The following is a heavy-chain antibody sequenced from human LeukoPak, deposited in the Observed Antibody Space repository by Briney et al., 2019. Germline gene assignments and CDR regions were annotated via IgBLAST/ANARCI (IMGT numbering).Heavy chain of an antibody. J-gene: IGHJ4*02. CDR1: GFSISDYW. V-gene: IGHV3-7*01. CDR3: AREDGFFEY. CDR2: IKHNGSEK. Sequence: GGSLRLSCAASGFSISDYWMTWVRQAPGKRLEWVANIKHNGSEKQYLDSVKGRFTISTDNAKNSLYLQMNTLRADDTAVYYCAREDGFFEYWGPGILVTVSS. D-gene: IGHD5-24*01.